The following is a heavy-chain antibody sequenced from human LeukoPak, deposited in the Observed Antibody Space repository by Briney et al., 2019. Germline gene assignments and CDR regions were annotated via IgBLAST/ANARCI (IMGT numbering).Heavy chain of an antibody. CDR1: GFTFSGYW. Sequence: GGSLRLSCAASGFTFSGYWMSWVRQAPGKGLEWVAIIKQDGSEKYYVDSVKGRFTISRDNAKNSLYLQMNSLRAEDTAVYYCAREGYSSGNIDYWGQGTLVTVSS. CDR2: IKQDGSEK. J-gene: IGHJ4*02. V-gene: IGHV3-7*01. D-gene: IGHD6-19*01. CDR3: AREGYSSGNIDY.